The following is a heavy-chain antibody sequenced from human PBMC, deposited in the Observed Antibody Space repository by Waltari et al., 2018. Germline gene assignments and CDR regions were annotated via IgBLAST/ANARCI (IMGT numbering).Heavy chain of an antibody. CDR1: GGSITSNNW. J-gene: IGHJ5*01. V-gene: IGHV4-4*02. CDR2: IYHTGGT. Sequence: QVQLQESGPGLVQPSGTLSLTCAISGGSITSNNWWTWVRQPPGKGLEWIGKIYHTGGTDYNLSLKSRVTMSVDKSENQFSLRMTSVTAADTAVYLCARFGGYWSIDSWGQGTLVTVSS. CDR3: ARFGGYWSIDS. D-gene: IGHD6-25*01.